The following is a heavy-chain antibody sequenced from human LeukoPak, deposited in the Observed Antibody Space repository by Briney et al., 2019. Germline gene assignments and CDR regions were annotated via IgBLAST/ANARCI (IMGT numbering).Heavy chain of an antibody. Sequence: GGSLRLSCAASGFIFSSYEMNWVRQAPGKGLEWVGNIRPDGSEKQYVDSVKGRFTISRDNAQNSLFLQMNSLRAEDTAVYYCAKFGRGTSPVHWGQGTLVTVSS. CDR3: AKFGRGTSPVH. D-gene: IGHD3-16*01. CDR2: IRPDGSEK. CDR1: GFIFSSYE. V-gene: IGHV3-7*01. J-gene: IGHJ4*02.